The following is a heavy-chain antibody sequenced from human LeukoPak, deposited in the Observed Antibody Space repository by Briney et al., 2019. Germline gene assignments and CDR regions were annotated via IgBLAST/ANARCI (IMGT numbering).Heavy chain of an antibody. J-gene: IGHJ4*02. CDR3: ARERLGVTPELDY. CDR2: ISASNGNT. V-gene: IGHV1-18*01. D-gene: IGHD2-21*02. CDR1: GYTFTRYG. Sequence: GASVKVSCKASGYTFTRYGISWVRQAPGQGLQWLGWISASNGNTNYAQKLQGRVTMTTDTSTSTAYMELRSLRSDDTAVYYCARERLGVTPELDYWGQGTLVTVSS.